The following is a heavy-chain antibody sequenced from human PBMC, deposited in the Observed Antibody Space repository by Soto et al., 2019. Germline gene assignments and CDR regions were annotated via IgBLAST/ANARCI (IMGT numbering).Heavy chain of an antibody. CDR1: GFTVNSEY. V-gene: IGHV3-66*01. J-gene: IGHJ6*04. CDR3: ARDDVLCDGGRCYGVLLDV. Sequence: EVHLVESGGGLVQPGGSLRLSCAASGFTVNSEYMSWVRQAPRKGLEWVSFIQSGGPTYYADSVKGRFTISRDTSENTLHLQMDSLRAEDTAVYYCARDDVLCDGGRCYGVLLDVWGKGTTVTVSS. D-gene: IGHD2-15*01. CDR2: IQSGGPT.